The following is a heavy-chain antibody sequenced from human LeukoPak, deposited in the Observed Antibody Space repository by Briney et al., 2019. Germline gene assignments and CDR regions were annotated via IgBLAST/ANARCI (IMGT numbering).Heavy chain of an antibody. CDR2: VRYDGSNK. Sequence: GGSLRLSCAASGFTFSSYGMHWVRQAPGKGLEWVAFVRYDGSNKYYADSVKGRFTISRDNSKNTLYLQMNSLRAEDTAVYYCATRDFWSGYYTGLDYMDVWGKGTTVTVSS. D-gene: IGHD3-3*01. CDR3: ATRDFWSGYYTGLDYMDV. CDR1: GFTFSSYG. V-gene: IGHV3-30*02. J-gene: IGHJ6*03.